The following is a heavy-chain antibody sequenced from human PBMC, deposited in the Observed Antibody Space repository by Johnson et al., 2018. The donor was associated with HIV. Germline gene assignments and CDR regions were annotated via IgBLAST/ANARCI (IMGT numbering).Heavy chain of an antibody. CDR2: ISGDGSSS. Sequence: VQLVESGGALVQPGGSLRLSCEVSGFTISTFWMHWVRQVPGKGLMWVSRISGDGSSSSYADSVKGRFTIDRDNAKNTPYLQLNSLRVEDKAIYYCSRAQLLADDAFNNWGQGTMVTVSS. CDR1: GFTISTFW. J-gene: IGHJ3*02. CDR3: SRAQLLADDAFNN. D-gene: IGHD6-6*01. V-gene: IGHV3-74*02.